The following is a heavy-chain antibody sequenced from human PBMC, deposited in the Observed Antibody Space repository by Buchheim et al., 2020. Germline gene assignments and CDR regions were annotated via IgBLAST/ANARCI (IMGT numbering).Heavy chain of an antibody. J-gene: IGHJ4*02. CDR1: GGSFSGYY. Sequence: QVQLQQWGAGLLKPSETLSLTCAVYGGSFSGYYWSWIRQPPGKGLEWIGYIYYSGSTYYNPSLKSRVTISVDTSKNQFSLKLSSVTAADTAVYYCAREINPGITGPANDYWGQGTL. D-gene: IGHD1-20*01. CDR3: AREINPGITGPANDY. CDR2: IYYSGST. V-gene: IGHV4-34*01.